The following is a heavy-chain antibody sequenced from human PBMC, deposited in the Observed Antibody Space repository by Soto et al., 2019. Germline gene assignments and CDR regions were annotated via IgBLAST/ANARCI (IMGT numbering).Heavy chain of an antibody. CDR1: GFTLGSYS. D-gene: IGHD3-3*01. V-gene: IGHV3-21*01. Sequence: GGSLRLSCAASGFTLGSYSMFWVRQAPGKGLEWVSAISSSGTFIYYSESVKGRFTISRDTAKNLLYLQMNSLRGADTAVYYCAKDLKGFTYYDFWSGFDYWGQGTQVTVSS. CDR3: AKDLKGFTYYDFWSGFDY. CDR2: ISSSGTFI. J-gene: IGHJ4*02.